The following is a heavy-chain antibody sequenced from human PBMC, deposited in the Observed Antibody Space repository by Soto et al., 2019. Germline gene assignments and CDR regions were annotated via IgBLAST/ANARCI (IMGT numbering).Heavy chain of an antibody. J-gene: IGHJ4*02. Sequence: GGSLRLSCAASGFIFKMYWMHWVRQSPGKGLVWISRIYNDGTYSDYADSVRGRFTISRDNVNDTLYLQMNNLRAEDSGLYYCTRGPRPISTGTGAYWGQGTQVTAPQ. D-gene: IGHD3-10*01. CDR3: TRGPRPISTGTGAY. CDR1: GFIFKMYW. V-gene: IGHV3-74*01. CDR2: IYNDGTYS.